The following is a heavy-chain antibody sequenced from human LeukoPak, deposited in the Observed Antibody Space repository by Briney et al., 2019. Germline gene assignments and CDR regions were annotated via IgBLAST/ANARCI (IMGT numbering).Heavy chain of an antibody. D-gene: IGHD4-17*01. CDR1: GGSISSGDYY. V-gene: IGHV4-31*03. Sequence: SETPSLSCTVSGGSISSGDYYWSWIRQHPGKGLEWIGYISYSGSTYYNPSLKSRVTMSVDTSKNQFSLKLSSVTAADTAVYCCAREPNYRDXFIDYWGQGTLVXVSS. CDR3: AREPNYRDXFIDY. J-gene: IGHJ4*02. CDR2: ISYSGST.